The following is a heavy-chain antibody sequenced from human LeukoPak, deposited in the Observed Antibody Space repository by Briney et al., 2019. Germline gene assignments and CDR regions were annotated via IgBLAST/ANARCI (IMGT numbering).Heavy chain of an antibody. CDR1: GFTFSSYS. D-gene: IGHD5-12*01. CDR2: ISSSSSYI. V-gene: IGHV3-21*01. CDR3: ASLSGYAWVFDY. J-gene: IGHJ4*02. Sequence: GSLILSCAASGFTFSSYSMNWVRQAPGKGLEWVSSISSSSSYIYYADSVKGRFTISRDNAKNSLYLQMNSLRAEDTAVYYCASLSGYAWVFDYWGQGTLVTVSS.